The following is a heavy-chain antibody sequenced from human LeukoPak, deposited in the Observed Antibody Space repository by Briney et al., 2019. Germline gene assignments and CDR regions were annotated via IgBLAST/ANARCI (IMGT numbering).Heavy chain of an antibody. CDR1: GYSFTSYW. V-gene: IGHV5-51*01. J-gene: IGHJ6*02. CDR2: IYPGDSDT. CDR3: ARSSPSYNYYYGMDV. Sequence: GGSLKISCKGSGYSFTSYWIGWVRQMPGKGLEWMGIIYPGDSDTRYSPSFQGQVTISADKSISTAYLQWSSLKASDTAMYYCARSSPSYNYYYGMDVWGQGTTVTVSS.